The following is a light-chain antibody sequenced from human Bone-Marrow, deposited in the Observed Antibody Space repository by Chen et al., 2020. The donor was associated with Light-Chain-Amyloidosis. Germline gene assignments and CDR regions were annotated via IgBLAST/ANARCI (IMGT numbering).Light chain of an antibody. CDR3: QSADSSGTYEVI. CDR1: DLPTKY. J-gene: IGLJ2*01. V-gene: IGLV3-25*03. CDR2: RDT. Sequence: SYELTQPPSVSVSPGQPARLTCSGDDLPTKYAYWYQQKPGQAPVLVIHRDTERPSGISERFSGSSSGTTATLTISEFQAEDDADYHCQSADSSGTYEVIFGGGTKLTV.